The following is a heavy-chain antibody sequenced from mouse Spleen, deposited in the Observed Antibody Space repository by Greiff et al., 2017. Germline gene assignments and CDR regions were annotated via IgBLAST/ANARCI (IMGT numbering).Heavy chain of an antibody. V-gene: IGHV5-12*02. CDR2: ISTGGGST. J-gene: IGHJ4*01. Sequence: EVKLVESGGGLVQPGGSLKLSCATSGFTFSDYYMYWVRQTPEKRLEWVAYISTGGGSTYYPDTVKGRFTISRDNAKNTLYLQMSRLKSEDTAMYYCTSHDGYYAGRDHWGKGTSVTVS. D-gene: IGHD2-3*01. CDR3: TSHDGYYAGRDH. CDR1: GFTFSDYY.